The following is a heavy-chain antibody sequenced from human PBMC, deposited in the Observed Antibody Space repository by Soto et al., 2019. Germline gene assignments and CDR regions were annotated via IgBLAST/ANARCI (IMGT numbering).Heavy chain of an antibody. V-gene: IGHV1-69*08. Sequence: QVQLVQSGAEVKKPGSSVRVSCKASGTIFSSYTISWVRQAPGQGLEWMGRIIPILGETNSAQKIQGRVTLTADKSTNTDYMKLNSLRLEDTAVYYCARGLGGRMDDWGQGTTVTVSS. CDR1: GTIFSSYT. CDR2: IIPILGET. J-gene: IGHJ6*02. CDR3: ARGLGGRMDD. D-gene: IGHD3-16*01.